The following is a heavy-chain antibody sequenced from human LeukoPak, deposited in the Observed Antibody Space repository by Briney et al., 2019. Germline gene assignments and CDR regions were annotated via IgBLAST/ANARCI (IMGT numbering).Heavy chain of an antibody. CDR2: IIPMFGTT. D-gene: IGHD3-10*01. CDR1: GDTFSNSA. V-gene: IGHV1-69*06. Sequence: SVKVSCKASGDTFSNSAIVWVRQAPGQGLEWMGGIIPMFGTTRYAPKFQDRVMVTAHKSTNTAYMQIYSLRYEDTAVYFCGRAEFSDMYSYVYMDVWGKGTTVTVSS. CDR3: GRAEFSDMYSYVYMDV. J-gene: IGHJ6*03.